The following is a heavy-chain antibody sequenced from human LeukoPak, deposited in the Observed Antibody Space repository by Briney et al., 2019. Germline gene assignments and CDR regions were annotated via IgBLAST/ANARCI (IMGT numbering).Heavy chain of an antibody. J-gene: IGHJ4*02. CDR2: ISYDGNNK. V-gene: IGHV3-30-3*01. CDR1: GFTFSSYA. Sequence: PGGSLRLSCAASGFTFSSYAMHWVRQAPGKGLEWVAVISYDGNNKYYADSVKGRFTISRDNSKNTLYLQMNSLRAEDTAVYYCASRRFHSSGYYSDYWGQGTLVTVSS. CDR3: ASRRFHSSGYYSDY. D-gene: IGHD3-22*01.